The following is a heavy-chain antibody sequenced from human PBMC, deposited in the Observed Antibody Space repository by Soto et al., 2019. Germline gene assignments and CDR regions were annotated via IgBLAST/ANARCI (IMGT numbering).Heavy chain of an antibody. Sequence: GGSLRLSCSASGFTISSYAMHWVRQAPGKGLEWVSYISSSRSITDYADSVRGRFTVSRDNARNSLYLQMNSLRAEDTAVYYCARDLSWGSNWYYYMDVWGKGTTVTVSS. V-gene: IGHV3-48*01. CDR1: GFTISSYA. CDR3: ARDLSWGSNWYYYMDV. CDR2: ISSSRSIT. J-gene: IGHJ6*03. D-gene: IGHD7-27*01.